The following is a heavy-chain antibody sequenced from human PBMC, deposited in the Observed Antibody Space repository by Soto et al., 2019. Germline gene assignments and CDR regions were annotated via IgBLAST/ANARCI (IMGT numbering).Heavy chain of an antibody. V-gene: IGHV3-23*01. CDR1: GFPFINYA. CDR2: TTGGGIGP. Sequence: EVQLLESGGGLVQPGESLKLACAASGFPFINYAMSWVRQAPGKGLEWVSTTGGGIGPYYADSVKGRFTISRDNPKNTLYLQMNSMIVEDTAVYYCAKVPDGVNSTSPYHWGQGTLVTVSS. D-gene: IGHD2-8*02. J-gene: IGHJ5*02. CDR3: AKVPDGVNSTSPYH.